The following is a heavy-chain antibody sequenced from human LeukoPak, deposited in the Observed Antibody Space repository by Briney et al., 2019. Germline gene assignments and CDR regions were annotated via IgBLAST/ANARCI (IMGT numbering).Heavy chain of an antibody. J-gene: IGHJ4*02. Sequence: QPGGSLRLSCATSGFTFSSYEMNWVRQAPGKGLEWVSHISDGGGTIHYADSVKGRFTISRDDAKYSLYLQMNSLRVEDTALYYCARSSGSYRPFDSWGRGTLVTVS. CDR3: ARSSGSYRPFDS. D-gene: IGHD1-26*01. CDR1: GFTFSSYE. V-gene: IGHV3-48*03. CDR2: ISDGGGTI.